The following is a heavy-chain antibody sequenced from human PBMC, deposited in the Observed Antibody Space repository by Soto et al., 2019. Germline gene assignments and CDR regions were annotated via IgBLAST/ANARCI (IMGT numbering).Heavy chain of an antibody. CDR1: GFTFRSYG. Sequence: QVQLVESRGGVVQPGRSRRLSCVTSGFTFRSYGMHWVRQSPDKGLEWVAVIKSDGTTADYIESVKGRFFISRDNSKKTVYLQMNNLRPEDTGIYYCAKPRSSLEWPPFDPWGQGTLVTVSS. V-gene: IGHV3-30-3*02. CDR2: IKSDGTTA. CDR3: AKPRSSLEWPPFDP. J-gene: IGHJ5*02. D-gene: IGHD3-3*01.